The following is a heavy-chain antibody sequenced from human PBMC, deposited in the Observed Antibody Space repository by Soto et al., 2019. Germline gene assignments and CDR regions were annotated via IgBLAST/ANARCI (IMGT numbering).Heavy chain of an antibody. CDR3: AKDIRVYSSSSPRRYYYYYYMDV. Sequence: GGSLRLSCAASGFTFSSYAMSWVRQAPGKGLEWVSAISGSGGSTYYADSVKGRFTISRDNSKNTLYLQMNSLRAEDTAVYYCAKDIRVYSSSSPRRYYYYYYMDVWGKGTTVTVSS. V-gene: IGHV3-23*01. J-gene: IGHJ6*03. CDR1: GFTFSSYA. CDR2: ISGSGGST. D-gene: IGHD6-6*01.